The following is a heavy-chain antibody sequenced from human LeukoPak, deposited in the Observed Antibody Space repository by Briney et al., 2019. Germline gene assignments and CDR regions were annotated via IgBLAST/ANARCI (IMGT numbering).Heavy chain of an antibody. Sequence: GGSLRLSCEASGFTFSSYIMNWVRQAPGKGLEWVSSIRSSSIYIYCADSVKGRFTISRDNAKNSLYLQMNSLRAEDTAVYYCARVSYDILTGYSYIDYWGQGTLVTVSS. V-gene: IGHV3-21*01. CDR1: GFTFSSYI. CDR3: ARVSYDILTGYSYIDY. CDR2: IRSSSIYI. D-gene: IGHD3-9*01. J-gene: IGHJ4*02.